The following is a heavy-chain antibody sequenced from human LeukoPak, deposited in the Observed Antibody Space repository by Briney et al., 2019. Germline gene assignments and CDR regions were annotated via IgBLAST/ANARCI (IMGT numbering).Heavy chain of an antibody. V-gene: IGHV4-34*01. Sequence: PSETLSLTCAVYGGSFSGYYWSWIRQPPGKGLEWIGEINHSGSTNYNPSLKSRVTISVDTSKNQFSLKLSSVTAADTAVYYCARQTQSSGLEYWGQGTLVTVSS. CDR2: INHSGST. CDR3: ARQTQSSGLEY. CDR1: GGSFSGYY. J-gene: IGHJ4*02. D-gene: IGHD6-19*01.